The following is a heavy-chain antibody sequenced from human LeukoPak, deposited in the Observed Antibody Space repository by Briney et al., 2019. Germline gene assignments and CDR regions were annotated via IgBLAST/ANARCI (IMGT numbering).Heavy chain of an antibody. D-gene: IGHD3-10*02. CDR1: GFTVSSNY. CDR3: ARITMSRFDP. CDR2: IYGGGNT. V-gene: IGHV3-53*01. J-gene: IGHJ5*02. Sequence: GGSLRLSCAASGFTVSSNYMSWVPQAPGKGLEWVSVIYGGGNTYYADSVKGRFTISRDNSKNTLYLQMNSLRAEDTAVYYCARITMSRFDPWGQGTLVTVS.